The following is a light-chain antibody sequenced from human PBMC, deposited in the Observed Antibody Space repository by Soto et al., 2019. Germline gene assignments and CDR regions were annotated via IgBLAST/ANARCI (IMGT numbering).Light chain of an antibody. CDR3: MQGTHWPIT. CDR2: KVS. V-gene: IGKV2-30*02. Sequence: DVVMTQSPLSLPVTLGQPASISCRSNQSLVHSDGIAYFSWFQQRPGRSPRRLIYKVSNRDSGVPARFSGSGSGTDFALKISRVKAEDVGVYYCMQGTHWPITCGQGTRLEIK. J-gene: IGKJ5*01. CDR1: QSLVHSDGIAY.